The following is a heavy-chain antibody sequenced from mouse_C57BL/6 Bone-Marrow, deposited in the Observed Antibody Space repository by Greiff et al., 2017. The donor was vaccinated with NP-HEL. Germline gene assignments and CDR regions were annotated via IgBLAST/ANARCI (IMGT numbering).Heavy chain of an antibody. CDR1: GFNIKNTY. CDR2: IDPANGNT. V-gene: IGHV14-3*01. Sequence: VQLQQSVAELVRPGASVKLSCTASGFNIKNTYMHWVKQRPEQGLEWIGRIDPANGNTKYAPKFQGKATITADTSSNPAYLQLSSLTSEDTAIYYCARAYYYGSSPYYFDYWGQGTTLTVSS. J-gene: IGHJ2*01. CDR3: ARAYYYGSSPYYFDY. D-gene: IGHD1-1*01.